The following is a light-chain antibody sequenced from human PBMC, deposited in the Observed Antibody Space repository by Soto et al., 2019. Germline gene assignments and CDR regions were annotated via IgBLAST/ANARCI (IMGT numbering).Light chain of an antibody. CDR2: DAS. J-gene: IGKJ3*01. Sequence: DIQMTQSPSSLSASVGDRVTITCQTSQDIRNYLNWYQQKQGKAPKLLIYDASNLETGVPSRFSGSGSGTDYTVTISSLQHEDIATYYCQHYYDIPRTFGPGTKVDIK. V-gene: IGKV1-33*01. CDR1: QDIRNY. CDR3: QHYYDIPRT.